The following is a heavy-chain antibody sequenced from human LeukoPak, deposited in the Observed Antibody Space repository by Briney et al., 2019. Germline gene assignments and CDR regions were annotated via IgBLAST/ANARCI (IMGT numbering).Heavy chain of an antibody. CDR3: ARETLGYCSGGSCYSVRGYYXXXXV. CDR2: ISSSSSYI. J-gene: IGHJ6*03. Sequence: PGGSLRLSCAASGFTFSSFSMSWVRQAPGKGLEWVSSISSSSSYIYYADSVKGRFTISRDNAKNSLYLQMNSLRAEDTAVYYCARETLGYCSGGSCYSVRGYYXXXXV. D-gene: IGHD2-15*01. CDR1: GFTFSSFS. V-gene: IGHV3-21*01.